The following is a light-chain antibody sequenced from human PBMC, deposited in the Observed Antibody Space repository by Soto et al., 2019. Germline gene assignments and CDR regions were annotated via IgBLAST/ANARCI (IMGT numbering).Light chain of an antibody. Sequence: DIQLTQSPSSVSASVGDSVTLTCRASQAISTWLAWYQQRPGKAPQLLIFGASSLQSGVPSRFSGRGSGTDFTLTISSLQTDDFATYYCQQTSYFPYTFGQGTKLDIK. CDR1: QAISTW. CDR2: GAS. V-gene: IGKV1-12*01. J-gene: IGKJ2*01. CDR3: QQTSYFPYT.